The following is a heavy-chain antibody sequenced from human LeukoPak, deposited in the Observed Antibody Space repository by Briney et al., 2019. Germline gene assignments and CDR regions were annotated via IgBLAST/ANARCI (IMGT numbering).Heavy chain of an antibody. J-gene: IGHJ4*02. CDR2: IRGNGGT. Sequence: GPLRLSCAASGLSFSTFAMSWFRQGPAGGLEWVSSIRGNGGTLYADSVTGRFTLYSDISRNTVYLQLNNLRVEATAISSCARASWVSSTDAVRWGQGTPVTVS. CDR1: GLSFSTFA. V-gene: IGHV3-23*01. D-gene: IGHD3-16*01. CDR3: ARASWVSSTDAVR.